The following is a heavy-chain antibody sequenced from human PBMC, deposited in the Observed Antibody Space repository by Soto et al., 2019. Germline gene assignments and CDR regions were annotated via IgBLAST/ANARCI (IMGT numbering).Heavy chain of an antibody. CDR1: GDSIRSSSY. CDR3: RRSSRYSTDV. D-gene: IGHD6-13*01. J-gene: IGHJ6*02. CDR2: IYSTGNT. V-gene: IGHV4-39*01. Sequence: QLQLQESGPGLVKPSETLSLTCTVSGDSIRSSSYWGWIRQPPGKGLEWIGSIYSTGNTYYNPSLNSQVTISVDTSKNQFSLNVISVTAADTAVYYCRRSSRYSTDVWGQGTMVTVSS.